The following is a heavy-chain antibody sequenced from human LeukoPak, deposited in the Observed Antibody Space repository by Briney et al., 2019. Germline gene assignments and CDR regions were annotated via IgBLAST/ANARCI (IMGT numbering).Heavy chain of an antibody. CDR2: ISSSGSTI. CDR3: ARQDRVLIAFDY. J-gene: IGHJ4*02. V-gene: IGHV3-48*03. CDR1: GFTFNSYE. Sequence: PGGSLRLSCAAFGFTFNSYEMNWVGQAPGKGLEWVSYISSSGSTIYYADSVKGRFTISRDNAKSSLYLQMNSLRAEDTAIYYCARQDRVLIAFDYWGQGTLVSVSS. D-gene: IGHD3-3*01.